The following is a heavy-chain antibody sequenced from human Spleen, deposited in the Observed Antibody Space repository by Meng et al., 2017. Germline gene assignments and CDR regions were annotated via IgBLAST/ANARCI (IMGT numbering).Heavy chain of an antibody. CDR2: IGHSGFT. D-gene: IGHD1/OR15-1a*01. CDR1: GDSISSSDSY. J-gene: IGHJ5*02. Sequence: QVQLQESGPGLGKPSETLSLTCSVSGDSISSSDSYWGWIRQSPGKGLEWIGSIGHSGFTYYTPSLESRVTVSVDTSRSQFSLELTSVTAADTAVYYCVRSRAWVRTGFDPWGQGTLVTVSS. CDR3: VRSRAWVRTGFDP. V-gene: IGHV4-39*01.